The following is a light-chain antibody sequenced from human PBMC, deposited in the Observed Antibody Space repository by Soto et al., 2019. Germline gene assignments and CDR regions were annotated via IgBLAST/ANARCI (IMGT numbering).Light chain of an antibody. CDR3: CSYAGTSLWV. Sequence: QSALTQPRSVSGSPGQSVTISCTGTSSDVGGYNYVSWYQQHPGKAPKLVIYDVSKRPSGVPDRFSGSKSGNTASPTISGLQAEDEADYYCCSYAGTSLWVFGGGTKLTVL. CDR2: DVS. CDR1: SSDVGGYNY. V-gene: IGLV2-11*01. J-gene: IGLJ3*02.